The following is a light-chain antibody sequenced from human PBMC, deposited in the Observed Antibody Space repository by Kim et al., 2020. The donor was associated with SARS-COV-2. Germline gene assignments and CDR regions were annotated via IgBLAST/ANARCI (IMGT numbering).Light chain of an antibody. Sequence: EIVLTQSPATLSLSPVERATLSCRASQSVSSYLAWYQQKPGQAPRLLIYDASNRVTGIPARFSGSGSGTDFTLTISSLEPEDFAVYYCQQRSNWPPLLTFGPGTKVDIK. J-gene: IGKJ3*01. CDR2: DAS. CDR1: QSVSSY. V-gene: IGKV3-11*01. CDR3: QQRSNWPPLLT.